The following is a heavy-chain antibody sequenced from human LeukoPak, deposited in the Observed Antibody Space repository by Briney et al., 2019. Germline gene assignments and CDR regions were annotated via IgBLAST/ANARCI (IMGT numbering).Heavy chain of an antibody. Sequence: GGSLRLSCAASGFTFSSYGMSWVRQAPGKGLEWVSAISGSGSSTNYADSVKGRFIISRDNSKNTLYLQMNSLRVEDTAVYYCARDSPESGWYGHYYYMDVWGKGTTVTVSS. D-gene: IGHD6-19*01. CDR2: ISGSGSST. CDR3: ARDSPESGWYGHYYYMDV. J-gene: IGHJ6*03. V-gene: IGHV3-23*01. CDR1: GFTFSSYG.